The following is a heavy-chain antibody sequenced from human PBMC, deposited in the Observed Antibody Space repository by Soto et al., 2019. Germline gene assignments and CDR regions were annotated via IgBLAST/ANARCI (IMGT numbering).Heavy chain of an antibody. Sequence: QVQLVQSGAEVKKPGASVKVSCKASGYTFTSYGISWVRQAPGQGLEWMGWISAYNGNTNYAQKLQGRVTMTTDTSTSTAYMELRSLRSDDTAVYYCARLEESALWFGELWGFDYWGQGTLVTVSS. CDR1: GYTFTSYG. J-gene: IGHJ4*02. V-gene: IGHV1-18*01. D-gene: IGHD3-10*01. CDR3: ARLEESALWFGELWGFDY. CDR2: ISAYNGNT.